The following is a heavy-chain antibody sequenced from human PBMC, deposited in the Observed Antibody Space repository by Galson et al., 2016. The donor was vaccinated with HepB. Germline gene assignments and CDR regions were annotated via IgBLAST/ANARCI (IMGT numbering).Heavy chain of an antibody. Sequence: LVKPTQTLTLTCTFSGFSLSSGVSVGWIRQPPGKALEWLGIIYWDDRQRYSPSLKSRLTITKDTFKNQVVLTMTNVDPVDTATYYCAHGTPFRPGGWPTYFFDSWGQGTLVTVSS. CDR2: IYWDDRQ. V-gene: IGHV2-5*02. CDR3: AHGTPFRPGGWPTYFFDS. D-gene: IGHD6-19*01. J-gene: IGHJ4*02. CDR1: GFSLSSGVS.